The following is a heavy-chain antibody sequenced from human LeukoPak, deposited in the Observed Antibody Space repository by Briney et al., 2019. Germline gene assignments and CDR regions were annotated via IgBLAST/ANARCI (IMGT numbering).Heavy chain of an antibody. D-gene: IGHD5-18*01. CDR3: TRGWIQLWNDAFDI. V-gene: IGHV3-20*04. J-gene: IGHJ3*02. Sequence: RPGGSLRLSCAASGFTFRDYNMHWVRHAPGKGLEWVSGINWNGGSTGYADSVKGRFTISRDNSKNTLYLQMNSLRAEDTAIYYCTRGWIQLWNDAFDIWGHGTLVSVSS. CDR2: INWNGGST. CDR1: GFTFRDYN.